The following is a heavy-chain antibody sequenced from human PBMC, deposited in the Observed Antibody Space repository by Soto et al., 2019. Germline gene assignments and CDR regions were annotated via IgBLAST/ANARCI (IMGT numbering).Heavy chain of an antibody. CDR2: IRSKVNNYXX. J-gene: IGHJ3*02. D-gene: IGHD1-26*01. Sequence: GGPLRLSCAASWFIFSGSAIHWVRQASGKGLYCVARIRSKVNNYXXAYAASVXXRFTISRDDSXKTAYLQLNSLKAEHXAIYYCARIYSDALDIWRQGTMVTVS. CDR3: ARIYSDALDI. V-gene: IGHV3-73*01. CDR1: WFIFSGSA.